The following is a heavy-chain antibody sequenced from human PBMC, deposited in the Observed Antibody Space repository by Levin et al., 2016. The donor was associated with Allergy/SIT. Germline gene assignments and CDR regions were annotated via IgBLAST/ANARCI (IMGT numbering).Heavy chain of an antibody. D-gene: IGHD6-19*01. Sequence: WIRQPPGKGLEWIGYIYYSGSTNYNPSLKSRVTISVDTSKNQFSLKLSSVTAADTAVYYCARADHSSGWGPNFDYWGQGTLVTVSS. CDR3: ARADHSSGWGPNFDY. CDR2: IYYSGST. J-gene: IGHJ4*02. V-gene: IGHV4-59*01.